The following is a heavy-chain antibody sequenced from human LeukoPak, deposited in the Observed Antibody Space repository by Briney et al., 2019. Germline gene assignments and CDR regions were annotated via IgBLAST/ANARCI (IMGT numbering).Heavy chain of an antibody. CDR2: ISSSGSTI. V-gene: IGHV3-48*03. D-gene: IGHD7-27*01. J-gene: IGHJ4*02. Sequence: PGGSLRLSCAASGFTFSSYEMNWVRQAPGKGLEWVSYISSSGSTIYYADSVKGRFTISRDNAKNSLFLQMSNLRDDDTAIYYCARHVGISFWGPGTLVTVSS. CDR1: GFTFSSYE. CDR3: ARHVGISF.